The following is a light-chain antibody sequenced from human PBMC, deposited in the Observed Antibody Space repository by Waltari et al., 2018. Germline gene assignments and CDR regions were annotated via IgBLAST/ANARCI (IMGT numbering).Light chain of an antibody. J-gene: IGLJ3*02. CDR2: GDD. CDR1: SSNIGSNY. CDR3: AAWDGSLSGRL. V-gene: IGLV1-47*01. Sequence: QSVLTQPPSASGTPGQRVSFSCSGSSSNIGSNYVFWYQQFPGTAPKLLISGDDQRPSGVPDRFSASQGGTSAALVISAVRSEDEADYYCAAWDGSLSGRLFGGGTRLTVL.